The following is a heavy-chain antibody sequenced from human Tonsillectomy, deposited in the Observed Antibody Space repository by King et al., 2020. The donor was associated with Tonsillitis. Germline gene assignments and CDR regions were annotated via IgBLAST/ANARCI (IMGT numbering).Heavy chain of an antibody. Sequence: VQLVESGGGLVQPGGSLRLSCAASGFTFISYAMNWVRQAPGKGLEWVSGISGSGDNTYYADSVKGRFTISRDNSKNTLFLQLNSLRAEDTAVYYCAKQSLPMGQWLTPPFDCGGQGTLVTVSS. CDR3: AKQSLPMGQWLTPPFDC. CDR1: GFTFISYA. CDR2: ISGSGDNT. J-gene: IGHJ4*02. V-gene: IGHV3-23*04. D-gene: IGHD6-19*01.